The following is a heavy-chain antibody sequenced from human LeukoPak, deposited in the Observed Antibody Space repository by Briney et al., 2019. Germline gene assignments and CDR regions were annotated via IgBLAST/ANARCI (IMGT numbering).Heavy chain of an antibody. CDR3: ACGGSSHY. CDR2: IYYSGST. V-gene: IGHV4-59*01. J-gene: IGHJ4*02. CDR1: GGPISSYY. D-gene: IGHD2-15*01. Sequence: PSETLSLTCTVSGGPISSYYWCWIRQPPGKGLEWIGYIYYSGSTNYNPSLKSRVTISVDTSKNQFSLKLSSVTAADTAVYYFACGGSSHYWGQGTLVTVSS.